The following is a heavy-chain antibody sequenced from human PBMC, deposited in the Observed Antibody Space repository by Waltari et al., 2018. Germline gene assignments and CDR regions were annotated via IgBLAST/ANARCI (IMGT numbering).Heavy chain of an antibody. D-gene: IGHD2-15*01. CDR1: GGSISSYY. CDR2: IYTSGST. V-gene: IGHV4-4*07. CDR3: AREELGYCSGGSCLGFDY. Sequence: QVQLQESGPGLVKPSETLSLTCTVSGGSISSYYWSWIRQPAGKGLEWIGRIYTSGSTNYNPSLKGRVTMSVDTSKNQFSRKLSSVTAADTAVYYCAREELGYCSGGSCLGFDYWGQGTLVTVSS. J-gene: IGHJ4*02.